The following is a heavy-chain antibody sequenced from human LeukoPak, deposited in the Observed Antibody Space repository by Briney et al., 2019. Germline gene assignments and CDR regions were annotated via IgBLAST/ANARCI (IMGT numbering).Heavy chain of an antibody. D-gene: IGHD4-17*01. Sequence: ASVKVSCKASGFTFTGYYMHWVRQAPGQGLEWMGWINPNSGGTKYAQKFQGRVTMTRDTSISTAYMEVSSLRSEDTVVYYCGRDNGDYVLDYWGQGTLVTVSS. CDR1: GFTFTGYY. CDR3: GRDNGDYVLDY. V-gene: IGHV1-2*02. J-gene: IGHJ4*02. CDR2: INPNSGGT.